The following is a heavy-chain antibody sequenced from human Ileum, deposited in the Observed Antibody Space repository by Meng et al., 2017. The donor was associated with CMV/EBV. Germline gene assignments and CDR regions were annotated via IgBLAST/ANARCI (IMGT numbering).Heavy chain of an antibody. CDR3: ARCIAARPDYYYGMDV. J-gene: IGHJ6*02. CDR2: IIHIFGTA. D-gene: IGHD6-6*01. CDR1: GGTFSSYA. V-gene: IGHV1-69*05. Sequence: SVKVSCKASGGTFSSYAISWVRQAPGQGLEWMGGIIHIFGTANYAQKFQGRVTITTDESTSTAYMELSSLRSEDTAVYYCARCIAARPDYYYGMDVWGQGTTVTVSS.